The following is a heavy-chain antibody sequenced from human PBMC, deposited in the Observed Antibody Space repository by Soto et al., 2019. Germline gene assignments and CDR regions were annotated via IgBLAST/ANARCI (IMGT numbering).Heavy chain of an antibody. V-gene: IGHV3-74*01. CDR1: GFTFSSYW. Sequence: RGALRLSWAASGFTFSSYWMHWGRQAPGKGLVWVSRINSDGSSTSYADSVKGRFTISRDNAKNTLYLQMHSLRSEDTAVYYXXXXXXXXXXXXXXXXDXWGRGT. CDR2: INSDGSST. CDR3: XXXXXXXXXXXXXXXDX. J-gene: IGHJ4*02.